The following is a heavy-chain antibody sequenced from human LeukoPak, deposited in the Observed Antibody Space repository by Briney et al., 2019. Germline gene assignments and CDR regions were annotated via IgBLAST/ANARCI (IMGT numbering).Heavy chain of an antibody. J-gene: IGHJ6*02. V-gene: IGHV3-33*01. CDR3: ARDGSRYSSVPGYGMDV. Sequence: GGSLRLSCAASGFTFSSYGMHWVRQAPGKGLEWVAVTWYDGSNKYYADSVKGRFTISRDNSKNTLYLQMNSLRAEDTAVYYCARDGSRYSSVPGYGMDVWGQGTTVTVSS. D-gene: IGHD6-19*01. CDR1: GFTFSSYG. CDR2: TWYDGSNK.